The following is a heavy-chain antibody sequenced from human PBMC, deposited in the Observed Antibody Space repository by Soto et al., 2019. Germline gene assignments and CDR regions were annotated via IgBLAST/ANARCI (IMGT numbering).Heavy chain of an antibody. CDR1: GYSFTSSW. D-gene: IGHD2-8*01. CDR3: ARESVNRLDV. J-gene: IGHJ6*02. V-gene: IGHV5-51*01. Sequence: GESRKISCKGSGYSFTSSWIGWVRQMPGKGLEWMGIIYPGDSDTRYSPSFQGQVAISVDKSISTAYLQWSSLNASDTARYYCARESVNRLDVWGQGTTVTVSS. CDR2: IYPGDSDT.